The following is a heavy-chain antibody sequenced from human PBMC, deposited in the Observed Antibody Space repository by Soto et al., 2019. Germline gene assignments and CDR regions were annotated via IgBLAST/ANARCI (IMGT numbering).Heavy chain of an antibody. Sequence: SVKVSCKASGFTFTSSAMHWVRQARGQRLEWIGWIAVGSGNTNYAQKFQERVTITRDMSTSTAYMELSSLRAEDTAVYYCARRQIPPPTRGAANARGGMDVWGQGTTVTVSS. CDR1: GFTFTSSA. D-gene: IGHD6-13*01. CDR2: IAVGSGNT. CDR3: ARRQIPPPTRGAANARGGMDV. J-gene: IGHJ6*02. V-gene: IGHV1-58*02.